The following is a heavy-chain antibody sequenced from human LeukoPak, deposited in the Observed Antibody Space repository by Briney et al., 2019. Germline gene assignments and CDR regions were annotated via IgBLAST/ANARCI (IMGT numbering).Heavy chain of an antibody. Sequence: SETLSLTCTVSGGSXSXXSYXWXXXXQPXXXXXXXXXYTHYSGXPNXXPSLKSRATISVDTSKTQFPLKLSSVTAADTAVYYCARDGRGSYYHADYWGQGTLVTVSS. CDR3: ARDGRGSYYHADY. V-gene: IGHV4-61*01. CDR2: THYSGXP. D-gene: IGHD1-26*01. CDR1: GGSXSXXSYX. J-gene: IGHJ4*02.